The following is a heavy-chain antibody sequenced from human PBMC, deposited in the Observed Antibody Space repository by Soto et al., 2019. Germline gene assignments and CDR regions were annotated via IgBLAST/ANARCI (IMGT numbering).Heavy chain of an antibody. CDR3: APRAGDYSFDY. CDR2: ISPTGGTR. Sequence: GGSLRLSCATSGFIFRIYDMSWVRQAPGKGLEWVSGISPTGGTRYYADSVKGRFTISRDNSKNTLYLQMNSLRAEDTAVYYCAPRAGDYSFDYWGQGTLVTVSS. J-gene: IGHJ4*02. CDR1: GFIFRIYD. V-gene: IGHV3-23*01. D-gene: IGHD4-17*01.